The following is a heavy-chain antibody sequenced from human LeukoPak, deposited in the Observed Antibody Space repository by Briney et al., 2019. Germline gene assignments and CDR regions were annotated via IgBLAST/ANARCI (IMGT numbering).Heavy chain of an antibody. Sequence: GGSLRLSCAASGFTFSSYAMHWVRQAPGKGLEWVAVISYDGSNKYYADSVKGRFTISRDNSKNSLYLQMNSLRAEDTAVYNCARDAVVVVAASGPGYYFDYWGQGTLVTVSS. D-gene: IGHD2-15*01. CDR2: ISYDGSNK. V-gene: IGHV3-30*04. J-gene: IGHJ4*02. CDR1: GFTFSSYA. CDR3: ARDAVVVVAASGPGYYFDY.